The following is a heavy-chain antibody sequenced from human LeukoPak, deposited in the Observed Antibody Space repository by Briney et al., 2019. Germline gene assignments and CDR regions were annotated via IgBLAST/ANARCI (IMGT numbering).Heavy chain of an antibody. CDR3: AREPSKGAFDI. V-gene: IGHV3-48*01. CDR1: RFTFSDSS. J-gene: IGHJ3*02. CDR2: ISSTSTII. Sequence: SAGSLRLSCAASRFTFSDSSMNWVRQAPGKGLEWVSYISSTSTIIYYADSVKGRFTISRDNAKNSMYLQMNSLGAEDTAVYYCAREPSKGAFDIWGQGTMVTVSS.